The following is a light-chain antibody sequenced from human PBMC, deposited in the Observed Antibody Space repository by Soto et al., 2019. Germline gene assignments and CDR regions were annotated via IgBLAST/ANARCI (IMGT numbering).Light chain of an antibody. J-gene: IGKJ1*01. Sequence: EIVLPQSPGTVSLSPGERATLSCRASPSVRSSFLAWYQQKPGQAPRLLISGASSRATGIPDRFSGSGSGTDFTLTISRLEPEDFAVYYCHHYGTSWTFGQGTKLEI. CDR2: GAS. V-gene: IGKV3-20*01. CDR3: HHYGTSWT. CDR1: PSVRSSF.